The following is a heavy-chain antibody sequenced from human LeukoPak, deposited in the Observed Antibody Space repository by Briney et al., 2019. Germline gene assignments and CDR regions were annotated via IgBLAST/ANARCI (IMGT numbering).Heavy chain of an antibody. CDR2: ISWNSGSI. V-gene: IGHV3-9*01. J-gene: IGHJ4*02. CDR1: GFSFSDSW. Sequence: GGSLRLSCVASGFSFSDSWMSWVRQAPGKGLEWVSGISWNSGSIGYADSVKGRFTISRDNAKNSLYLQMNSLRAEDTALYFCAKDAVVRGVRPYYFDYWGLGTLVTVSS. CDR3: AKDAVVRGVRPYYFDY. D-gene: IGHD3-10*01.